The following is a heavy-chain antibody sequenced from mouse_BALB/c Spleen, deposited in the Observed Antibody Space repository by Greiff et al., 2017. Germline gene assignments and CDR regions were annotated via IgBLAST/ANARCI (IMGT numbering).Heavy chain of an antibody. V-gene: IGHV5-12-2*01. CDR2: ISNGGGST. D-gene: IGHD2-4*01. CDR3: ARRDDDYGGYYYATDY. J-gene: IGHJ4*01. CDR1: GFTFSSYT. Sequence: EVQVVESGGGLVQPGGSLKLSCAASGFTFSSYTMSWVRQTPEKRLEWVAYISNGGGSTYYPDTVKGRFTISRDNAKNTLYLQMSSLKSEDTAMYYCARRDDDYGGYYYATDYWGQGTSVTVSS.